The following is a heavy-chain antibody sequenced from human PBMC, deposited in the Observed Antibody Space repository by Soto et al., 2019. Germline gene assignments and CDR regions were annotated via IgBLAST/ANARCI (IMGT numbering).Heavy chain of an antibody. V-gene: IGHV4-31*03. D-gene: IGHD2-15*01. CDR2: IYYSGST. CDR1: GGSISSGGYY. J-gene: IGHJ6*02. Sequence: TLSLTCTVSGGSISSGGYYWSWIRQHPGKGLEWIGYIYYSGSTYYNPSLKSRVTISVDTSKNQFSLKLSSVTAADTAVYYCARGGGRDIVFGEDYGMDVWGQGTTVTVSS. CDR3: ARGGGRDIVFGEDYGMDV.